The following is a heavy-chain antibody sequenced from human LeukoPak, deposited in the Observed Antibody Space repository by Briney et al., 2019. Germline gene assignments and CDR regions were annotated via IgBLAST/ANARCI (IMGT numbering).Heavy chain of an antibody. CDR3: ARPVSAYCGGDCSDY. D-gene: IGHD2-21*01. V-gene: IGHV4-39*01. CDR2: IYYSGST. Sequence: SETLSLTCTVSGGSISSSSYYWGWIRQPPGKGLEWIGSIYYSGSTYYNPSLKSRVTISVDTSKNQFSLKPSSVTAADTAVYYCARPVSAYCGGDCSDYWGQGTLVTVSS. CDR1: GGSISSSSYY. J-gene: IGHJ4*02.